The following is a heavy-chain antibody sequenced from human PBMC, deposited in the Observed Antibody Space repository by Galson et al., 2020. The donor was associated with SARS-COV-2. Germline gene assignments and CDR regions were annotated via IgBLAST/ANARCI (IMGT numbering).Heavy chain of an antibody. CDR1: GFTFSRYW. Sequence: GESLKISCAASGFTFSRYWMHWVRQAPGKGLVWVSRINSDGSSTSYADSVKGRFTISRDNAKNTLYLQMNSLRAEDTAVYYCARVPIPYYDSSGYYHLAEYFQHWGQGTLVTVSS. D-gene: IGHD3-22*01. CDR2: INSDGSST. CDR3: ARVPIPYYDSSGYYHLAEYFQH. V-gene: IGHV3-74*01. J-gene: IGHJ1*01.